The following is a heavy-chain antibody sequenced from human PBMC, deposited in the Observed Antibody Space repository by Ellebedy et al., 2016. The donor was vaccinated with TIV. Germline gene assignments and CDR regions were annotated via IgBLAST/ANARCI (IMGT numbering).Heavy chain of an antibody. CDR3: ARGGRTTLTTILRFGYYGMDV. J-gene: IGHJ6*02. CDR1: GFTFNDYG. V-gene: IGHV3-20*04. CDR2: INWNGGST. D-gene: IGHD4-17*01. Sequence: PGGSLRLSCAASGFTFNDYGMSWVRQAPGKGLEWVSGINWNGGSTAYADSVKGRFTISRDNAKNSLYLHMSSLRAEDTAFYYCARGGRTTLTTILRFGYYGMDVWGQGTTVTVSS.